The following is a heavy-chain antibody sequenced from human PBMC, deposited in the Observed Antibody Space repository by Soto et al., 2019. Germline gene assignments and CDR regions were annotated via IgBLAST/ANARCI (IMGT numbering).Heavy chain of an antibody. Sequence: GESLKISCKGSGYSFTSYWIGWVRQMPGKGLEWMGIIYPGDSDTRYSPSFQGQVTISADKSISTAYLQWSSLKASDTAMYYCARRLSYYDSSGYYPTYYFDYWGQGTLVTVSS. CDR3: ARRLSYYDSSGYYPTYYFDY. D-gene: IGHD3-22*01. CDR2: IYPGDSDT. J-gene: IGHJ4*02. V-gene: IGHV5-51*01. CDR1: GYSFTSYW.